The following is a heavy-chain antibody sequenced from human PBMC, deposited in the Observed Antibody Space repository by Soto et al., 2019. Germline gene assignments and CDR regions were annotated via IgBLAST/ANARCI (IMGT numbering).Heavy chain of an antibody. J-gene: IGHJ3*02. V-gene: IGHV6-1*01. CDR1: GDSDSRNSAA. CDR2: TYYRSKWYN. CDR3: TRASMNVFDI. Sequence: PSPTLSLTCDIPGDSDSRNSAARYWIRQSQARGLEWLGRTYYRSKWYNDYALSVKSRITINPDTSKNQFSLQLHSVTPEYTAVDYCTRASMNVFDIWVKGTMVTVS.